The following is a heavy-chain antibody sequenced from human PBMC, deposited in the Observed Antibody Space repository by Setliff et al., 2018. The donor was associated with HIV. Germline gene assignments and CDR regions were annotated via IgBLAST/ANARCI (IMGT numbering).Heavy chain of an antibody. V-gene: IGHV2-5*01. Sequence: ESGPTLVNPTQTLTLTCTFSGLSLRTSGVGVGWIRQSPGKALEWLAFIYWNNNKHYSTSLRSRLTVTKDTSKNQGVFTMTNMDPVDAATYSPADSGRQLRGPYFDFWDQGTPVTVSS. CDR3: ADSGRQLRGPYFDF. CDR1: GLSLRTSGVG. J-gene: IGHJ4*02. D-gene: IGHD1-1*01. CDR2: IYWNNNK.